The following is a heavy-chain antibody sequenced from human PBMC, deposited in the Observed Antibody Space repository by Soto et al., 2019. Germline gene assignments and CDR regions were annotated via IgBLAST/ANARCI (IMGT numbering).Heavy chain of an antibody. Sequence: GGSLRLSCAASGFTFSSYAMSWVRQAPGKGLEWVSAISGSGGSTYYADSVKGRFTISRDNSKNTLYLQMNSLRAEDTAVYYCAKDSNFGADCSGGSCQTVYYYDYKDVWSKGTTVTVSS. CDR2: ISGSGGST. CDR3: AKDSNFGADCSGGSCQTVYYYDYKDV. V-gene: IGHV3-23*01. D-gene: IGHD2-15*01. CDR1: GFTFSSYA. J-gene: IGHJ6*03.